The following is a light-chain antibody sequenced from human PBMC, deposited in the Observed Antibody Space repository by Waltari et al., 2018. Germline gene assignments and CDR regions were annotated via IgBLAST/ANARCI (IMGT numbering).Light chain of an antibody. CDR2: EVT. CDR1: SSDVGSYDL. V-gene: IGLV2-23*02. CDR3: CSYAYSNSLV. Sequence: QSALTQPASVSGSPGQSITISCTGSSSDVGSYDLVSWYQVHPGEAPKLMIHEVTKRPSGVSNRCAGSKSGNTASLRISGLQAEDEADYYCCSYAYSNSLVFGGGTKLTVL. J-gene: IGLJ2*01.